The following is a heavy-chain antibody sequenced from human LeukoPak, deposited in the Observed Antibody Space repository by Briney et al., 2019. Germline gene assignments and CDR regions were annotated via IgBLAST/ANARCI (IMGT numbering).Heavy chain of an antibody. D-gene: IGHD6-13*01. J-gene: IGHJ4*02. CDR3: AKVVQYTASTGTGLAS. V-gene: IGHV3-33*06. Sequence: PGGSLRLSCAASGFNVMNFGMHWVRQAPGKGLDWVAVIWYDGSFIYYADSVRGRFIISRDNAKNTLYLQMNSVRAEDTAIYYCAKVVQYTASTGTGLASWGQGTLVTVSS. CDR1: GFNVMNFG. CDR2: IWYDGSFI.